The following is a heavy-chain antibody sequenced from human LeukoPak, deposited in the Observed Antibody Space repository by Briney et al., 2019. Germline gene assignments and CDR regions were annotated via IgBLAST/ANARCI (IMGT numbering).Heavy chain of an antibody. V-gene: IGHV1-8*01. J-gene: IGHJ5*02. D-gene: IGHD4-17*01. CDR2: MNPHSGNT. Sequence: ASVKVSCKASGYTFTNYDINWVRQATGQGLEWMGWMNPHSGNTGYAQKFQGRVTMTRNTSISTAYMELSSLRSEDTAVYYCARLSSHYGDYKVDPWGQGTLVTVSS. CDR3: ARLSSHYGDYKVDP. CDR1: GYTFTNYD.